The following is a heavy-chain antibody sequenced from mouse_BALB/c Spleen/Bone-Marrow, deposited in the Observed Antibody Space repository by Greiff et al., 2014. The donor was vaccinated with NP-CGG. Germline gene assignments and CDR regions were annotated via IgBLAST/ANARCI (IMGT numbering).Heavy chain of an antibody. CDR1: GFNIKDTY. V-gene: IGHV14-3*02. CDR2: IDPANGNT. Sequence: EVQLQQSGAELVKPGASVKLPCTASGFNIKDTYMHWVKQRPEQGLEWIGRIDPANGNTKYDPKFQGKATAYLQLSSLTSEDTAVYYCAKYYYGNSLFAYWGQGTLVTVSA. J-gene: IGHJ3*01. D-gene: IGHD1-1*01. CDR3: AKYYYGNSLFAY.